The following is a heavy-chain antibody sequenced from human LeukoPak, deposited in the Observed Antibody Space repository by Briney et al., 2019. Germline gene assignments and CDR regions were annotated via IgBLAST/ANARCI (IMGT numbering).Heavy chain of an antibody. Sequence: PGGSLRLSCAASGFTFSRHWMYWVRQAPGKGLEWVTNIKQDGSAKPYVDSVKGRFTISRDNAKNSLYLQMNSLRAEDTAVYYCARGIDYWGQGTLVTVSS. CDR2: IKQDGSAK. J-gene: IGHJ4*02. CDR3: ARGIDY. V-gene: IGHV3-7*01. CDR1: GFTFSRHW.